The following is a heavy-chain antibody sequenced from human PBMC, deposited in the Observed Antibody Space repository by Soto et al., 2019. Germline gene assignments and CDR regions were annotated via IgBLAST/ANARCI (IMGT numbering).Heavy chain of an antibody. D-gene: IGHD6-13*01. V-gene: IGHV3-23*01. CDR1: GFIFSSYA. CDR2: ISGSGGNT. Sequence: VGSLRLSCAASGFIFSSYAMSWVRQAPGKGLEWVSAISGSGGNTYYADSVKGRFTISRDNSKNTVYLQMNSLRADDAAVYYCAKPTSFSSSWFHFDYWGQGTLVTVSS. CDR3: AKPTSFSSSWFHFDY. J-gene: IGHJ4*02.